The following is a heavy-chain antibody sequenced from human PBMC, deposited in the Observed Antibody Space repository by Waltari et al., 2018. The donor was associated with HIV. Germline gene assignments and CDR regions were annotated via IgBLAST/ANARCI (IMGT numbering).Heavy chain of an antibody. CDR3: ARESGYQLVRWLDP. Sequence: QVHLVQSGPEVKKPGASMKVSCKASGYMFTGHYMHWLRQAPGQGLGWMGWINPISGGTNYAQTLQGRVTMTRDASINTVYMELKSLRYDDTAMYYCARESGYQLVRWLDPWGQGTRVTVSS. V-gene: IGHV1-2*02. CDR2: INPISGGT. J-gene: IGHJ5*02. CDR1: GYMFTGHY. D-gene: IGHD2-2*01.